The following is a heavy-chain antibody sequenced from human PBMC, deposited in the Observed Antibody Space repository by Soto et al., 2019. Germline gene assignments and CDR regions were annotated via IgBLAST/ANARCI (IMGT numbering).Heavy chain of an antibody. CDR2: IYHSGSS. CDR3: ARDLLDTTVDYYFDS. V-gene: IGHV4-30-4*01. D-gene: IGHD4-17*01. J-gene: IGHJ4*02. Sequence: SETLSLTCTVSGGSLSSGTYYWSWIRQPPGKGLEWIGYIYHSGSSQSNPSLKSRVTISIDTSKNQFSLELRSVTAADTAVYYCARDLLDTTVDYYFDSWGPGRPVTVSS. CDR1: GGSLSSGTYY.